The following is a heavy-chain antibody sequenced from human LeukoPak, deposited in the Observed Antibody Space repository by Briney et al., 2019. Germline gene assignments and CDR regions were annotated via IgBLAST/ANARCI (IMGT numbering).Heavy chain of an antibody. CDR1: GGSFRGYY. D-gene: IGHD5-24*01. V-gene: IGHV4-34*01. CDR3: ARRLTWLGGGEY. CDR2: INHSGST. Sequence: PETLSLTCAVYGGSFRGYYWSWIRHRPPKGLEWIGEINHSGSTTYTPSPTSRVTISVDTSKNKFSLKLSSVTAADTAVYYCARRLTWLGGGEYWGQRTLVTVSS. J-gene: IGHJ4*02.